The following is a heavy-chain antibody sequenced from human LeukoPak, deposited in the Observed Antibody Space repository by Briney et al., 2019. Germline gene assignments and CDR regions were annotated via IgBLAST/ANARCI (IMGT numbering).Heavy chain of an antibody. D-gene: IGHD3-10*01. Sequence: GGSLRLSCAASGFTFSTYAMTWVRQAPGKGLEWVSEISDSGGSTFYADSVRGRFTISRDNSKSTAYLQMDSLSAEDTAVYYCAKLLRGVVVPYYDYWGQGTVVTVSS. V-gene: IGHV3-23*01. CDR2: ISDSGGST. J-gene: IGHJ4*02. CDR3: AKLLRGVVVPYYDY. CDR1: GFTFSTYA.